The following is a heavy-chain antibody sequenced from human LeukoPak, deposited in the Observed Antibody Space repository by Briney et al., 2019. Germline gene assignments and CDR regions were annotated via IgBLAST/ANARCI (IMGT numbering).Heavy chain of an antibody. J-gene: IGHJ4*02. CDR3: ARVGTVAGHTFDY. CDR2: ISSSSSYI. Sequence: KPGGSLRLSCAASGFTFSSYSMNWVRQAPGKGLEWVSSISSSSSYIYYADSVKGRFTISRDNAKNSLYLQMNSLRAEDTAVYYCARVGTVAGHTFDYWGQGTLVTVSS. V-gene: IGHV3-21*01. CDR1: GFTFSSYS. D-gene: IGHD6-19*01.